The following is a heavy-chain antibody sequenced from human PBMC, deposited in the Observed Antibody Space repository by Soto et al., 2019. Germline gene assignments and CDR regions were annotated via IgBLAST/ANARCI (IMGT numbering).Heavy chain of an antibody. CDR1: GYTLTELS. CDR2: FDPEDGET. V-gene: IGHV1-24*01. D-gene: IGHD1-26*01. CDR3: ATGIRHLVGAFEGYYYGMDV. J-gene: IGHJ6*02. Sequence: ASVKVSCKVSGYTLTELSMHWVRQAPGKGLEWMGGFDPEDGETIYAQKFQGRVTMTEDTSTDTAYMELSSLRSEDTAVYYCATGIRHLVGAFEGYYYGMDVWGQGTTVTVSS.